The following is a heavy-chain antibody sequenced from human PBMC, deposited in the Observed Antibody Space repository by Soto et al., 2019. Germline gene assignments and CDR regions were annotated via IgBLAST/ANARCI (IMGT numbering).Heavy chain of an antibody. CDR1: GDSVDSGVYY. Sequence: QVHLQESGPGLVKPSETLSLTCTVSGDSVDSGVYYWSWIRQPPGKVLEWIGHIYYTGSAHYDPSLKSRLTMSIDTSKNQFSLTMTSVSAADTAMYYCARGLAAAGWLDPWGQGHRVTVSS. D-gene: IGHD6-13*01. CDR3: ARGLAAAGWLDP. J-gene: IGHJ5*02. V-gene: IGHV4-61*08. CDR2: IYYTGSA.